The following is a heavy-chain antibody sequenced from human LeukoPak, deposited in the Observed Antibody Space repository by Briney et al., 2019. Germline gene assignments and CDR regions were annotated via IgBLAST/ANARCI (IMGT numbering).Heavy chain of an antibody. V-gene: IGHV3-53*01. D-gene: IGHD3-3*01. CDR2: IYSGGST. Sequence: GGSLRLSCAASGFTVSSNYMSWVRQAPGKGLDWVSVIYSGGSTYYADSVKGRFTISRDNSKSTLYLQMSALGAEDTAVYYCARTIIQYNNWFDPWGQGTLVTVSS. CDR3: ARTIIQYNNWFDP. CDR1: GFTVSSNY. J-gene: IGHJ5*02.